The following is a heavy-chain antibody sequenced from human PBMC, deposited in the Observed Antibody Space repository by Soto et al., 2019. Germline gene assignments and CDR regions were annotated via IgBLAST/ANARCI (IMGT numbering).Heavy chain of an antibody. Sequence: EVQLVESGGGLVQPGRSLRLSCAASGFTFDDYAMHWVRQAPGKGLEWVSGISWNSGNIAYAYSVKGRFTISRDNAKNALYLQMNILRAEDKAYYYCVKGLDCGYYLINYVDYWGQGTLVTVST. CDR3: VKGLDCGYYLINYVDY. CDR2: ISWNSGNI. J-gene: IGHJ4*02. D-gene: IGHD1-26*01. CDR1: GFTFDDYA. V-gene: IGHV3-9*01.